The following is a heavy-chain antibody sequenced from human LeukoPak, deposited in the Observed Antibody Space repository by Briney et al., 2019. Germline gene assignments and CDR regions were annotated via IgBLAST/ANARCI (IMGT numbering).Heavy chain of an antibody. CDR1: GGSISSYY. CDR2: IYYSGST. CDR3: ARHRNYYDSSGYYYWFDP. J-gene: IGHJ5*02. V-gene: IGHV4-59*08. Sequence: SETLSLTCTVSGGSISSYYWSWIRQPPGKGLEWIGYIYYSGSTNYNPSLKSRVTISVDTSKNQFSLKLSYVAAADTAVYYCARHRNYYDSSGYYYWFDPWGQGTLVTVSS. D-gene: IGHD3-22*01.